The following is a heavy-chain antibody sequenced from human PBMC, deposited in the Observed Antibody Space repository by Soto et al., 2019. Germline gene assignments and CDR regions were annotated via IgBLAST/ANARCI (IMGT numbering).Heavy chain of an antibody. V-gene: IGHV3-30*03. Sequence: QVQLVESGGGVVQPGRSLRLSCAASGFTFSSYGMHWARQVPGKGLEWVAVISYDGSNKYYADSVKGRFTISRDNSKNPLYLQMHSLRAEDTAVYYCVDGWYFFDYWGQGTLVTVSS. CDR2: ISYDGSNK. CDR3: VDGWYFFDY. J-gene: IGHJ4*02. CDR1: GFTFSSYG. D-gene: IGHD3-10*01.